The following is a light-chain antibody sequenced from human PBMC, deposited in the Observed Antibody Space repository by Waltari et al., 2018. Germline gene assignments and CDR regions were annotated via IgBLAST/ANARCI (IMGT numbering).Light chain of an antibody. V-gene: IGLV2-23*01. CDR2: EGS. Sequence: QSALTQPASVSGSPGQSIPISCTGTSSDVGSYNLVSWYQQHPGKAPKLMIYEGSKRPSGVSNRFSGSKSGNTASLTISGLQAEDEADYYRCSYAGSRVFGTGTKVTVL. CDR1: SSDVGSYNL. CDR3: CSYAGSRV. J-gene: IGLJ1*01.